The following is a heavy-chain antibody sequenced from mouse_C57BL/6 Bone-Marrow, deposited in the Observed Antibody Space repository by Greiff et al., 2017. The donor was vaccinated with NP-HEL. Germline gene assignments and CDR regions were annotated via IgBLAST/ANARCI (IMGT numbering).Heavy chain of an antibody. CDR1: GYAFSSSW. Sequence: QVQLQQSGAELVKPGASVKISCKASGYAFSSSWMNWVKQRPGKGLEWIGQIYPGDGDTNYNGKVKGKATMTADKSSSTAYMQLSSLTSEDSAVYFCARSGNWFAYWGQGTLVTVSA. D-gene: IGHD3-1*01. J-gene: IGHJ3*01. CDR2: IYPGDGDT. V-gene: IGHV1-80*01. CDR3: ARSGNWFAY.